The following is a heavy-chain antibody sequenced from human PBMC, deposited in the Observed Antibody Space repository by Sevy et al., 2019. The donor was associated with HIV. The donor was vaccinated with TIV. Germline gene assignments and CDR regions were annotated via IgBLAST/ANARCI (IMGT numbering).Heavy chain of an antibody. V-gene: IGHV1-2*02. CDR2: INPNSGGT. D-gene: IGHD3-3*01. Sequence: ASVKVSCKASGYTFTGYYMHWVRQAPGQGLEWMGWINPNSGGTNYAQKFQGRVTMTRDTSISTAYMELSRLRSDDTAGYYCARDFTSFWSGYYRYAFDIWGQGTMVTVSS. CDR3: ARDFTSFWSGYYRYAFDI. J-gene: IGHJ3*02. CDR1: GYTFTGYY.